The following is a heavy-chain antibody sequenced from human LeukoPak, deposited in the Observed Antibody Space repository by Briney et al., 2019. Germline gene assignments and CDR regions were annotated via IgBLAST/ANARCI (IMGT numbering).Heavy chain of an antibody. Sequence: GRSLRLSCAASGFTFSSYAMHWVRQAPGKGQEWVAVISYDGSNKYYADSVKGRFTISRDNSKNTLYLQMNSLRAEDTAVYYCARDDPYGDYIDYWGQGTLVTVSS. D-gene: IGHD4-17*01. CDR2: ISYDGSNK. CDR3: ARDDPYGDYIDY. CDR1: GFTFSSYA. J-gene: IGHJ4*02. V-gene: IGHV3-30*04.